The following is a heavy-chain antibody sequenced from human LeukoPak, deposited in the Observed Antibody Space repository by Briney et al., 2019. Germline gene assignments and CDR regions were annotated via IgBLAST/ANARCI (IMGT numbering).Heavy chain of an antibody. D-gene: IGHD5-18*01. J-gene: IGHJ4*02. CDR1: GFTFSYYA. CDR2: MSSDGNNK. CDR3: AKDSGLDYRYGLFEY. V-gene: IGHV3-30-3*01. Sequence: GGSLRLSCAASGFTFSYYAMHWVRQAPGKGLEWVAIMSSDGNNKYYADSVKGRFTISRDNSDNTLYLQMNSLRPEDTAVYYCAKDSGLDYRYGLFEYWGQGTLVTVSS.